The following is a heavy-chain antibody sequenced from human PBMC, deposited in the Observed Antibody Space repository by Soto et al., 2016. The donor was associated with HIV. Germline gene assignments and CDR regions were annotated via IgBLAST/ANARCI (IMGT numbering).Heavy chain of an antibody. CDR2: IYYSGST. CDR3: ARYYDSSGYYPDYFDY. CDR1: GGSISSYY. V-gene: IGHV4-59*01. J-gene: IGHJ4*02. Sequence: QVQLQESGPGLVKPSETLSLTCTVSGGSISSYYWSWIRQPPGKGLEWIGYIYYSGSTNYNPSLKSRVTISVDTSKNQFSLKLSSVTAADTAVYYCARYYDSSGYYPDYFDYWGQGTLVTVSS. D-gene: IGHD3-22*01.